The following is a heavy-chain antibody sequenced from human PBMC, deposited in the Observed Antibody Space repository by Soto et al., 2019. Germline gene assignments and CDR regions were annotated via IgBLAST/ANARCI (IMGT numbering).Heavy chain of an antibody. D-gene: IGHD1-7*01. CDR2: ISYDGSKQ. Sequence: GGSLRLSCIGSGFTFSNYGIHWVRQAPGKGLEWVAVISYDGSKQYYADSVKGRFTVSRDNSQNTLYLQMNSLRAEDTALYYCAKQRTTGTGNWNLVHWGQGTLVTVSS. CDR1: GFTFSNYG. V-gene: IGHV3-30*18. CDR3: AKQRTTGTGNWNLVH. J-gene: IGHJ4*02.